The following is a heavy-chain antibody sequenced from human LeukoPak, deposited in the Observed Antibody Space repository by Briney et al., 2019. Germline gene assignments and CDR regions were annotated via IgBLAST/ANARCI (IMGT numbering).Heavy chain of an antibody. J-gene: IGHJ4*02. CDR1: GFTFSSSA. V-gene: IGHV3-23*01. CDR3: AKVPYDSSNYYHDF. Sequence: GGSLRLSSAPSGFTFSSSAMSSVRDAPGRGLEWVSVISGSGGSTYYADFVRGQFTISRDNSKNTLYLQMNSLRAEDSAVYYCAKVPYDSSNYYHDFWGQGTLVTVSS. D-gene: IGHD3-22*01. CDR2: ISGSGGST.